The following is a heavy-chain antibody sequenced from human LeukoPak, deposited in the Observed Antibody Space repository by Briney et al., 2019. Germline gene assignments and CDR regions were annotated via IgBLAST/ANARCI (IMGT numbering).Heavy chain of an antibody. J-gene: IGHJ4*02. D-gene: IGHD3-10*01. CDR3: AREGVYYNSGSFYFVY. CDR1: GYTFTTYP. Sequence: GASVKVSCKVSGYTFTTYPMHWLRQAPGQGLEWMGWINAGNGNAKYSQRFQDRVTIARDTSANIVYMELSSLRSEDTAVYYCAREGVYYNSGSFYFVYWGQGTLVTVSS. V-gene: IGHV1-3*01. CDR2: INAGNGNA.